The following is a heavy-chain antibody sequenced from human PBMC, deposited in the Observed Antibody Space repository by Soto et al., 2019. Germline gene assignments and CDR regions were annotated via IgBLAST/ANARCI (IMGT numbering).Heavy chain of an antibody. J-gene: IGHJ4*02. CDR3: ARGRYGDY. D-gene: IGHD1-1*01. CDR1: GYAFTTYG. CDR2: ISAHNGNT. Sequence: QVHLVQSGAEVKKPGASVKVSCKGSGYAFTTYGITWVRQAPGQGLEWMGWISAHNGNTNYAQKLQGRVTVTRDTSTSTAYMELRSLRSDDTVVYYCARGRYGDYGGQGALVTVSS. V-gene: IGHV1-18*01.